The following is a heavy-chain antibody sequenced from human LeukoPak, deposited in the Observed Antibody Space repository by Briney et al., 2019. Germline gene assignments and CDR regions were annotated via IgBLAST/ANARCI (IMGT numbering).Heavy chain of an antibody. Sequence: SETLSLTCTVSGGPISSYYWSWIRQPPGKGLEWIGYIYSSGSTNYNPSLKSRVTMSVDTSKNQLSLKLSSVTAADTAVCYCARHWETSSWYVDYWGQGTLVTVSS. CDR1: GGPISSYY. CDR3: ARHWETSSWYVDY. V-gene: IGHV4-59*08. J-gene: IGHJ4*02. D-gene: IGHD6-13*01. CDR2: IYSSGST.